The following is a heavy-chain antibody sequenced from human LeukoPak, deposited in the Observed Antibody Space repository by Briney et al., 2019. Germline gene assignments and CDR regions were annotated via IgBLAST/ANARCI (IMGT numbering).Heavy chain of an antibody. Sequence: GGSLRLSCAASGFIVSSNYMSWVRQAPGKGLEWVSVIYSGGSTYYADSVKGRFTISRDRSKNTLFLQMNSLRAEDTAVYYCARGVHDFWSGFYFDYWGQGTLVTVSS. J-gene: IGHJ4*02. CDR3: ARGVHDFWSGFYFDY. D-gene: IGHD3-3*01. CDR2: IYSGGST. V-gene: IGHV3-66*02. CDR1: GFIVSSNY.